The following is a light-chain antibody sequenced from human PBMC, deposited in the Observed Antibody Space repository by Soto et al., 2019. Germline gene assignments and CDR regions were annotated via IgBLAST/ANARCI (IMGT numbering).Light chain of an antibody. CDR3: QQRSNWPPVT. Sequence: ETVLTQSPATLSLSPGERATLSCRASQSVSSYLAWYQQKPGQAPRLLIYDAPNRATGIPARFSGSGSGTDFTLTISSLEPEDLAVYYCQQRSNWPPVTFGQGTRLEIK. V-gene: IGKV3-11*01. CDR2: DAP. J-gene: IGKJ5*01. CDR1: QSVSSY.